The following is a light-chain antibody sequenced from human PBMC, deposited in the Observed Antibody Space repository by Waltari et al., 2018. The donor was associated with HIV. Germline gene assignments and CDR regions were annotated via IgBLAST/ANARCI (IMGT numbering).Light chain of an antibody. J-gene: IGLJ1*01. CDR2: SNI. CDR1: RTNIGAGPD. V-gene: IGLV1-40*01. CDR3: QSYDTSLSVNYV. Sequence: QSVLTPPPSVSGALGQRVTISCTGSRTNIGAGPDVHRSQQLPGTAPKLLIYSNIIRPSGVPDRFAASKSGTSASLAITGLRPEDEADYYCQSYDTSLSVNYVFGTGTKVTVL.